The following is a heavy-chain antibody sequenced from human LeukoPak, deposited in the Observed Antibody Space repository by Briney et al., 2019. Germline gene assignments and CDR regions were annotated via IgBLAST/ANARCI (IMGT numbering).Heavy chain of an antibody. Sequence: ASVKVSCKASGYTFTSYYMHWVRQAPGQGLEWMGWISAYNGNTNYAQKLQGRVTMTTDTSTSTAYMELRSLRSDDTAVYYCSRGPGDVDYFDYWGQGTLVTVSS. D-gene: IGHD3-16*01. J-gene: IGHJ4*02. V-gene: IGHV1-18*04. CDR2: ISAYNGNT. CDR3: SRGPGDVDYFDY. CDR1: GYTFTSYY.